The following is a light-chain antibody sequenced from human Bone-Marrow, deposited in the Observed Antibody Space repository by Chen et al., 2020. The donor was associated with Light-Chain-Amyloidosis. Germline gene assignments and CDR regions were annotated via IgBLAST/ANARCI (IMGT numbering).Light chain of an antibody. CDR2: EDT. CDR3: CAYAGTPWL. CDR1: DTDVGSYNL. V-gene: IGLV2-23*01. J-gene: IGLJ3*02. Sequence: QSALTQPASVSGSPGQSITISCTGTDTDVGSYNLVSWYQQYPGKAPTLLIYEDTKRPSGVSHRFSASKSGITAALTISGIQAEDEAVYYCCAYAGTPWLFGGGTYLTVL.